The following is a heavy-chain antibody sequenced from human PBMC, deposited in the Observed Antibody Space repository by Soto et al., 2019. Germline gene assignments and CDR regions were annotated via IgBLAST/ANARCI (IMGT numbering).Heavy chain of an antibody. CDR3: ATSKWLLMGDDYGMDV. Sequence: ASVKVSCKVSGYTLTELCMHWVRQAPGKGVEWMGGFDPEDGETIYAQKFQGRVTMTEDTSTDTAYMELSSLRSEDTAGYYCATSKWLLMGDDYGMDVWGQGTTVTVSS. D-gene: IGHD3-22*01. CDR1: GYTLTELC. J-gene: IGHJ6*02. CDR2: FDPEDGET. V-gene: IGHV1-24*01.